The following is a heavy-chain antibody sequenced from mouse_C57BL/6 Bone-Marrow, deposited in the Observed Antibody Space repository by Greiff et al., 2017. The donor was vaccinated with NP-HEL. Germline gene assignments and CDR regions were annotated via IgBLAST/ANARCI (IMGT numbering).Heavy chain of an antibody. CDR2: IYPSDGSN. D-gene: IGHD2-4*01. CDR1: GYTFKSYD. Sequence: VQLQQSGPELVKPGASVKLSCKASGYTFKSYDIKWVKQRPGQGLEWIGWIYPSDGSNKYNEKFKGKAKWTVETSSSTAYIERHSLTSEDSAVYFCARNDYDGGRGQGTLVTVSA. J-gene: IGHJ3*01. V-gene: IGHV1-85*01. CDR3: ARNDYDGG.